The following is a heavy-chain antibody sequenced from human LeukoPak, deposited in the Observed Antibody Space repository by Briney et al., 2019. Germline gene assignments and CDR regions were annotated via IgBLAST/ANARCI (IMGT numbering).Heavy chain of an antibody. D-gene: IGHD6-19*01. J-gene: IGHJ5*02. Sequence: PSETLSLTCTVSGDSFTNYYCAWIRQPAGGRLEWIGRIYTSGTANYNPSLEGRVTMSVDRSRKQFSLKLNSVTPEDTAVYYCARDSSGWYGSWGQGTLVTVSS. CDR1: GDSFTNYY. V-gene: IGHV4-4*07. CDR2: IYTSGTA. CDR3: ARDSSGWYGS.